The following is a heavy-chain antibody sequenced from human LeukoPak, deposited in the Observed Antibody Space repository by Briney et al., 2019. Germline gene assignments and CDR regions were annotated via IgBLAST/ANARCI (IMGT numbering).Heavy chain of an antibody. D-gene: IGHD3-10*01. CDR1: GGFVSTYY. J-gene: IGHJ5*01. V-gene: IGHV4-4*07. CDR2: IFTTGST. Sequence: SETLSLTCTVSGGFVSTYYWTWIRQPAGKGSEWIGRIFTTGSTNYNPSLMSRVTMSIDTSKSRFSLKFRSVTAADTAVYYCARGDGSTMARGVSRYGWFDSWGQGALVTVSS. CDR3: ARGDGSTMARGVSRYGWFDS.